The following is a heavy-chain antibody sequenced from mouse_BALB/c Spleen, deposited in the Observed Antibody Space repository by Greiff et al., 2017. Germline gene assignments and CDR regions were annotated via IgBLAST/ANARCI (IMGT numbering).Heavy chain of an antibody. CDR3: ARRGDYDDAMDY. Sequence: EVKLMESGPSLVKPSQTLSLTCSVTGDSITSGYWNWIRKFPGNKLEYMGYISYSGSTYYNPSLKSRISITRDTSKNQYYLQLNSVTTEDTATYYCARRGDYDDAMDYWGQGTSVTVSS. V-gene: IGHV3-8*02. CDR2: ISYSGST. CDR1: GDSITSGY. D-gene: IGHD2-4*01. J-gene: IGHJ4*01.